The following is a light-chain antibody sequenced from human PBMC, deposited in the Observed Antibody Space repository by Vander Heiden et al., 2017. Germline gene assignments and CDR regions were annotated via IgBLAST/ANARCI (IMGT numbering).Light chain of an antibody. J-gene: IGKJ1*01. Sequence: IVMTQSPDAPAVSLGERATINGKSSPSILHSPNNECSLAWYQQKPGQPPKLLIYWASTRESGVPERFSGSWSGTDFTLTISSMQAEDVAIYYCQEYYNDGACGQGTKVEIK. V-gene: IGKV4-1*01. CDR1: PSILHSPNNECS. CDR2: WAS. CDR3: QEYYNDGA.